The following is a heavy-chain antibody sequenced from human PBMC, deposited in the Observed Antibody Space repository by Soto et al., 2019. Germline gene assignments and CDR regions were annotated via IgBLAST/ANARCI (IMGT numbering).Heavy chain of an antibody. CDR1: GYTFTSYG. D-gene: IGHD2-2*01. V-gene: IGHV1-18*01. Sequence: GASVKVSCKASGYTFTSYGISWVRQAPGQGLEWMGWISPYNGNTNYAQTLQGRVTMTTDTSTSTAYMELRSLRSDDTAVYYCARMHCSSTSCYWNDYWGQGTLVTVSP. CDR2: ISPYNGNT. J-gene: IGHJ4*02. CDR3: ARMHCSSTSCYWNDY.